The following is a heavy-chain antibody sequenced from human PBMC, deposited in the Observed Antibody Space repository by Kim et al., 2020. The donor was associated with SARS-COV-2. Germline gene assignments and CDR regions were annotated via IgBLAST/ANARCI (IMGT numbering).Heavy chain of an antibody. CDR1: GFTFDDYA. CDR2: ISWNSGSI. J-gene: IGHJ5*02. CDR3: AKDMRDSSGGGWFDP. Sequence: GGSLRLSCAASGFTFDDYAMHWVRQAPGKGLEWVSGISWNSGSIGYADSVKGRFTISRDNAKNSLYLQMNSLRAEDTALYYCAKDMRDSSGGGWFDPWGQGTLVTVSS. D-gene: IGHD6-19*01. V-gene: IGHV3-9*01.